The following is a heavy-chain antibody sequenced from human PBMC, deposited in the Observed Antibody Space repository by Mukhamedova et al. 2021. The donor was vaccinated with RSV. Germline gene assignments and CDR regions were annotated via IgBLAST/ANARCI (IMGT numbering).Heavy chain of an antibody. V-gene: IGHV4-30-2*04. D-gene: IGHD3-10*01. CDR2: ST. CDR3: ARDPPYYYGSGSAYDAFDI. Sequence: STYYNPPLKSRVTISVDTSKNQFSLKLSSVTAADTAVYYCARDPPYYYGSGSAYDAFDIWGQGTMVTVSS. J-gene: IGHJ3*02.